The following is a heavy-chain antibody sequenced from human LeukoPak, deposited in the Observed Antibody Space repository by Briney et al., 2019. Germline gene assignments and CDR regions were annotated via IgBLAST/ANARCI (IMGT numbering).Heavy chain of an antibody. J-gene: IGHJ5*02. V-gene: IGHV4-39*01. Sequence: SETLSLTCTLSGGSISISSDYWGWIRQPPGKGLEWIGSIYYSGSTYYNPSLKTRVTISVDTSINHFSVHLSSATPAGTAVYYCERRIVVVVAARWFDPWGQGTLVTVSS. CDR3: ERRIVVVVAARWFDP. CDR2: IYYSGST. CDR1: GGSISISSDY. D-gene: IGHD2-15*01.